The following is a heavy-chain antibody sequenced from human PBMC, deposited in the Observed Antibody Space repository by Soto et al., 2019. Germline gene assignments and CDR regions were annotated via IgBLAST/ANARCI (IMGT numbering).Heavy chain of an antibody. CDR2: ISSSSSHI. V-gene: IGHV3-21*01. J-gene: IGHJ5*02. CDR1: GFTFSSYA. CDR3: ARDASGTMTMVTTRPDL. D-gene: IGHD4-17*01. Sequence: GGSLRLSCAASGFTFSSYAMSWFRQAPGKGLEWVSAISSSSSHIYYADSVKGRFTIPRDNAKNSLSLQMNSLRAEDTAVYYCARDASGTMTMVTTRPDLWGQGTLVTVSS.